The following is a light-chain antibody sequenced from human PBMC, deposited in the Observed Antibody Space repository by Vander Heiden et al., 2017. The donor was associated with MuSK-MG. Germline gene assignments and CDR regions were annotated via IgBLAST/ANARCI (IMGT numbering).Light chain of an antibody. CDR1: QDIGPY. CDR2: GAS. Sequence: DIQMTQSPSSLSASVGDRVTITCRASQDIGPYLAWYRQKPGKIPRLLIYGASTLQSGVPSRFRGSRSGTHFTLTISSLQAEHITTYYCHGDASEGRTFGQETNVDI. V-gene: IGKV1-27*01. J-gene: IGKJ1*01. CDR3: HGDASEGRT.